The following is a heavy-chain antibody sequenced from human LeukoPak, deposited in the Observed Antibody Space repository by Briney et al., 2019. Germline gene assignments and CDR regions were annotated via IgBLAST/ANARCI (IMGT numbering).Heavy chain of an antibody. D-gene: IGHD6-19*01. CDR2: IIPILGIA. Sequence: GASVKVSCKASGGTFSSYAISWVRQAPGQWLEWMGRIIPILGIANYAQKFQGRVTMTEDTSIDTAFMELSSLRSEDTAVYYCVVKTTPVAGTRGGFRLDPLSSWFDPWGQGTLVTVSS. V-gene: IGHV1-69*04. CDR1: GGTFSSYA. CDR3: VVKTTPVAGTRGGFRLDPLSSWFDP. J-gene: IGHJ5*02.